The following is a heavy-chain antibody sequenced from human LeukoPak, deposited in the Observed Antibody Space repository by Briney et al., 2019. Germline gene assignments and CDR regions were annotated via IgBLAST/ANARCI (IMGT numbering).Heavy chain of an antibody. V-gene: IGHV3-21*01. CDR3: ARDRSTVTTWLDY. Sequence: GGSLRLSCAASGFTFSSYSMNWVRQAPGKGLEWVSTITGSGGNTYYADSVKGRFTISRDNAKNSLYLQMNSLRAEDTAVYYCARDRSTVTTWLDYWGQGTLVTVSS. D-gene: IGHD4-17*01. CDR1: GFTFSSYS. J-gene: IGHJ4*02. CDR2: ITGSGGNT.